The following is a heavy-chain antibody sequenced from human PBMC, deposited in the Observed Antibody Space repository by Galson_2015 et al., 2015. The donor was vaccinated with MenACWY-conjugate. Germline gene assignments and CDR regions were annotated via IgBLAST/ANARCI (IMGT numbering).Heavy chain of an antibody. J-gene: IGHJ4*02. CDR1: GFTFSSSS. CDR3: VKERVPYPIDY. Sequence: SLRLSCAASGFTFSSSSMSWVRQAPGKGLEWVSGIRSRGDDTFYADSVTGRFTISRDNSKNMQYLQMDSLRAEDTAIYYCVKERVPYPIDYWGQGTLVTVSS. CDR2: IRSRGDDT. D-gene: IGHD2-2*01. V-gene: IGHV3-23*01.